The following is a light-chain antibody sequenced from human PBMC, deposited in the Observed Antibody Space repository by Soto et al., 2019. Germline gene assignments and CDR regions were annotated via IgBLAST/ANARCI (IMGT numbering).Light chain of an antibody. CDR1: QSIRHY. CDR2: GAS. CDR3: QHHNSYSQT. V-gene: IGKV1-5*01. J-gene: IGKJ1*01. Sequence: DIQMTQSPPTLSASVGDRVTITCRASQSIRHYLALYQQMPGKAPKLLIYGASTLPSGVPSRFSGSGSGTEFTLTISSLQPDDFGTYFCQHHNSYSQTFGQGTKVEIK.